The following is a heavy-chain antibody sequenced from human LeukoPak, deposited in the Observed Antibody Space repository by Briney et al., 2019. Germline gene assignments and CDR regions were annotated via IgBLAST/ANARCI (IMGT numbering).Heavy chain of an antibody. V-gene: IGHV3-64*01. D-gene: IGHD1-26*01. Sequence: GGSLRLSCAASGFTFSSYAMHWVRQAPGKGLEYVSAISSNGGSTYYANSVKGRFTISRDNSKSTLYLQMGSLRAEDMAVYYCARVGEWELLLDYWGQGTLVTVSS. J-gene: IGHJ4*02. CDR3: ARVGEWELLLDY. CDR1: GFTFSSYA. CDR2: ISSNGGST.